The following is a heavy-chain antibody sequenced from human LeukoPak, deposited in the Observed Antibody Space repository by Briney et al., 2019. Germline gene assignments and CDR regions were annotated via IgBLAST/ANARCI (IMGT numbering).Heavy chain of an antibody. Sequence: PGGSLRLSCAASGFTFSSYAMSWVRQAPGKGLEWVSAISGSGGSTYYADSVKGRFTISRDNSKNTLYLQMNSLRAEDTAVYYCAKVHPDFWSGYYDMGYYFDYWGQGTLVTVSS. CDR3: AKVHPDFWSGYYDMGYYFDY. J-gene: IGHJ4*02. CDR1: GFTFSSYA. D-gene: IGHD3-3*01. V-gene: IGHV3-23*01. CDR2: ISGSGGST.